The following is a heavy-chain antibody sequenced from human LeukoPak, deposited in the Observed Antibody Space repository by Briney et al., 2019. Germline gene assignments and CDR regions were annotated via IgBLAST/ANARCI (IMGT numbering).Heavy chain of an antibody. CDR1: GFTFSSYA. Sequence: HTGGSLRLSCAASGFTFSSYAMSWVRQAPGKGLEWVSAISGSGGSTYYADSVKGRFTISRDNSKNTLYLQMNSLRAEDTAVYYCAKRSSLASTVPSPPRLEFYYYYGMDVWGQGTTVTVSS. D-gene: IGHD3-3*01. CDR2: ISGSGGST. V-gene: IGHV3-23*01. CDR3: AKRSSLASTVPSPPRLEFYYYYGMDV. J-gene: IGHJ6*02.